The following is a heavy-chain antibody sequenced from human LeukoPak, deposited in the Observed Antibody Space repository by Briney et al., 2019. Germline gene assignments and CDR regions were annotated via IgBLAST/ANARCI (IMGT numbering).Heavy chain of an antibody. J-gene: IGHJ4*02. Sequence: PGGSLRLSCAASGFTFSSYAMHWVRQAPGKGLEWVAVITYDGSNKYYADSVKGRFTISRDNSENTLYLQMNSLRAEDTAVYYCGKVIHESGSYFHRPSFDYWGQGTLVTVSS. CDR2: ITYDGSNK. CDR1: GFTFSSYA. V-gene: IGHV3-30-3*01. D-gene: IGHD3-10*01. CDR3: GKVIHESGSYFHRPSFDY.